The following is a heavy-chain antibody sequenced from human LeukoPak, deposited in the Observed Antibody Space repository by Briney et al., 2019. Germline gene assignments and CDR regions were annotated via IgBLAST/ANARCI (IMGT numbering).Heavy chain of an antibody. CDR2: INSDGSGA. CDR1: GFDFATYW. V-gene: IGHV3-74*01. J-gene: IGHJ4*02. D-gene: IGHD6-13*01. Sequence: GGSLRLSCAASGFDFATYWMFWVRQAPGKGLVWVAQINSDGSGATYGDSAKGRFSISRDNAKNTLFLYMSGLRAEDTAVYYCARGTSTAPGIDYWGQGALVVVSS. CDR3: ARGTSTAPGIDY.